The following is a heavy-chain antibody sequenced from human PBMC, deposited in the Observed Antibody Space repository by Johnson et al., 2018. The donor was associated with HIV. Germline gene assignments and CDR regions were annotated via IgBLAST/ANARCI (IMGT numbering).Heavy chain of an antibody. CDR2: IDSVGRAT. V-gene: IGHV3-74*02. CDR3: ARGVSSGYYSNAFDV. Sequence: VQLVESGGGVVQPGRSLRLSCAASGFTLSDHWMHWFRQVPGKGLAWVSRIDSVGRATSYADSVKGRFTISRDNAKNTLSLQMNNLRAEDTAVYYCARGVSSGYYSNAFDVWGQGTMATVSS. CDR1: GFTLSDHW. D-gene: IGHD3-22*01. J-gene: IGHJ3*01.